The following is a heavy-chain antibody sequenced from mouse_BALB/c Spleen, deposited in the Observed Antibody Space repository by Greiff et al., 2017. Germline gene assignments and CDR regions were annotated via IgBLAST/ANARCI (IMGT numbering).Heavy chain of an antibody. D-gene: IGHD2-1*01. J-gene: IGHJ4*01. CDR1: GFTFSSYG. CDR3: ARGGNYAAMDY. Sequence: EVKLMESGGGLVQPGGSLKLSCAASGFTFSSYGMSWVRQTPDKRLELVATINSNGGSTYYPDSVKGRFTISRDNAKNTLYLQMSSLKSEDTAMYYCARGGNYAAMDYWGQGTSVTVSS. V-gene: IGHV5-6-3*01. CDR2: INSNGGST.